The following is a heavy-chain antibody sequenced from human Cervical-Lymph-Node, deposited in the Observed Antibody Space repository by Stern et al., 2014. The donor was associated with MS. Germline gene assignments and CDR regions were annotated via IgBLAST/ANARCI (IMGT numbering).Heavy chain of an antibody. CDR1: GFSFDSYYW. V-gene: IGHV5-51*04. CDR2: IFPRDSDI. CDR3: ARLTGRWANEGYLDP. D-gene: IGHD5-12*01. Sequence: VQLVQSGAEVKKPGEALKIACKGSGFSFDSYYWIAWVRPLPGKGLGWLGIIFPRDSDIGHSPSFQGRVTISPVKPVPTAYLQWSSLKASDTAIYYCARLTGRWANEGYLDPWGQGTLVTVSS. J-gene: IGHJ5*02.